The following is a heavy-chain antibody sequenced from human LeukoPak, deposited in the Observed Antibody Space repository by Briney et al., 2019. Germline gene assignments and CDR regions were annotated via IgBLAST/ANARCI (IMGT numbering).Heavy chain of an antibody. D-gene: IGHD3-22*01. CDR1: GGSISSYY. CDR3: AGRTYYYDSSGYYFDY. J-gene: IGHJ4*02. CDR2: INHSGST. Sequence: PSETLSLTCTVSGGSISSYYWSWIRQPPGKGLEWIGEINHSGSTNYNPSLKSRVTISVDTSKNQFSLKLSSVTAADTAVYYCAGRTYYYDSSGYYFDYWGQGTLVTVSS. V-gene: IGHV4-34*01.